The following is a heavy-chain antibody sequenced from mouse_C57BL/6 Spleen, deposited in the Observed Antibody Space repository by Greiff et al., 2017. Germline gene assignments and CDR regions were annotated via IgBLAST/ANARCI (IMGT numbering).Heavy chain of an antibody. Sequence: VQLQQSGPELVKPGASVKISCKASGYSFTDYNMNWVKQSNGKSLEWIGVINPNYGTTSYNQKFKGKATLTVDQSSSTAYMQLNSLTSEDSAVYYCAREGGLVDLGLLLRHYCDYWGQGTTLTVSS. D-gene: IGHD1-1*01. CDR3: AREGGLVDLGLLLRHYCDY. CDR1: GYSFTDYN. J-gene: IGHJ2*01. V-gene: IGHV1-39*01. CDR2: INPNYGTT.